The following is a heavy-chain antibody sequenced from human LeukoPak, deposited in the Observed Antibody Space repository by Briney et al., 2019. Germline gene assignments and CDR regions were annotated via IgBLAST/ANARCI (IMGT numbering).Heavy chain of an antibody. CDR1: GYSFNSYW. CDR3: ARHDPAVAGPVDY. D-gene: IGHD6-19*01. Sequence: GESLKISCKGSGYSFNSYWIGWVRQMPGKGLEWMGIIYPGDSDTRYSSSFQGHVTISADKSISTAYLQWSSLKASDTAMYYCARHDPAVAGPVDYWGQGTLVTVSS. CDR2: IYPGDSDT. J-gene: IGHJ4*02. V-gene: IGHV5-51*01.